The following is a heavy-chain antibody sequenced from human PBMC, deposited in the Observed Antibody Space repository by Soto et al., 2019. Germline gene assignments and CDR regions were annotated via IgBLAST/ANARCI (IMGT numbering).Heavy chain of an antibody. CDR2: INPDSGYT. D-gene: IGHD3-3*01. CDR1: GYTFTTHS. J-gene: IGHJ6*03. Sequence: QVQLVQSGAEVKKPGASVRVSCKVSGYTFTTHSLNWVRQAPGQSLEWMDWINPDSGYTKYSVNFQDNVTITRDTSASTSYLELSSLRSEDKAVYYCARDAPGVFGLYMDVWGKGTTVIVSS. CDR3: ARDAPGVFGLYMDV. V-gene: IGHV1-3*01.